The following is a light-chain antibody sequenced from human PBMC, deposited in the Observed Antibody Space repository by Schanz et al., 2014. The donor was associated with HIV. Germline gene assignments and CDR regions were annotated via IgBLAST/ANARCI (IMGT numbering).Light chain of an antibody. CDR1: QTVSSNS. Sequence: EIVLTQSPVILSLSPGERATLSCRASQTVSSNSLGWYQQKRGQVPRLLIYSASRRANGIPDRFSGSGSGTDFTLTISRLEPEDSAVYYCQQYGSSPLTFGGGSKVEIK. CDR2: SAS. V-gene: IGKV3-20*01. J-gene: IGKJ4*01. CDR3: QQYGSSPLT.